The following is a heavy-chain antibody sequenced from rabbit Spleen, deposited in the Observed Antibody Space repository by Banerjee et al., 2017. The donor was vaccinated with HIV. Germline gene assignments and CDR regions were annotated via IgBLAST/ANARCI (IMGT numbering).Heavy chain of an antibody. CDR3: ARDTSSSFSSYGMDL. Sequence: QSLEESGGDLVKPGGSLTLTCTASGFSFSSTYYMCWVRQAPGKGLEWIACVYGGSSGFTYFATWAKGRFTCSKSSSTTVTLQMTRLTAADTATYFCARDTSSSFSSYGMDLWGQGTLVTVS. D-gene: IGHD1-1*01. CDR2: VYGGSSGFT. J-gene: IGHJ6*01. V-gene: IGHV1S40*01. CDR1: GFSFSSTYY.